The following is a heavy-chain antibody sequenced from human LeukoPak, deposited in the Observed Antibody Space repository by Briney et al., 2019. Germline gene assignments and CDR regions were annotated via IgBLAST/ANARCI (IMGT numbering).Heavy chain of an antibody. V-gene: IGHV3-48*04. D-gene: IGHD3-16*01. J-gene: IGHJ3*02. CDR1: GFTFSSYS. CDR2: ISSSSSTI. CDR3: AREITWEVPPI. Sequence: AGGSLRLSCTASGFTFSSYSMNWVRQAPGKGLEWVSYISSSSSTIYYADSVRGRFTISRDNAKNSLYLQMNSLRAEDTAMYYCAREITWEVPPIWGQGTMITVSS.